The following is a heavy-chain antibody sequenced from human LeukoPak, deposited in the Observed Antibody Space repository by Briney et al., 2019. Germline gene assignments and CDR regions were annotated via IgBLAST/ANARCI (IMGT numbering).Heavy chain of an antibody. CDR1: GFTFSSYW. D-gene: IGHD2-2*01. J-gene: IGHJ6*02. V-gene: IGHV3-21*01. CDR3: ARPGRYCSSTSCYRMDV. Sequence: GGSLRLSCAASGFTFSSYWMSWVRQAPGKGLEWVSSISSSSSYIYYADSVKGRFTISKDNAKNSLYLQMNSLRAEDTAVYYCARPGRYCSSTSCYRMDVWGQGTTVTVSS. CDR2: ISSSSSYI.